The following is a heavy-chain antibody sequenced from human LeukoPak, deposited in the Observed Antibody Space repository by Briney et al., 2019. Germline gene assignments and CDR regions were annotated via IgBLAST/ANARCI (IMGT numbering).Heavy chain of an antibody. D-gene: IGHD6-19*01. J-gene: IGHJ4*02. CDR3: AKNGSGGYSDY. V-gene: IGHV1-18*01. CDR2: ISTYTGYS. CDR1: GYTFTSSG. Sequence: GASVKVPCKASGYTFTSSGISWVRQAPGQGLEWMGWISTYTGYSKYAQNLQGRVTMTADTSTSTAYMELSSLRSDDTAMYYCAKNGSGGYSDYWGQGTLVTVSS.